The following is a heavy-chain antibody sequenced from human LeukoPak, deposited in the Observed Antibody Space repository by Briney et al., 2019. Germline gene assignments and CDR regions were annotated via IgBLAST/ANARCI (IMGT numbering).Heavy chain of an antibody. Sequence: ASVKVSCKASGYTFTSYYMHWVRQAPGQGLEWMGWINTDTGNPTYAQGFTGHYVFSLDTSVSTAYLQIISLKAEDTAVYYCARAGLTGSKVAFDVWGQGIMVTVSS. J-gene: IGHJ3*01. CDR2: INTDTGNP. D-gene: IGHD1-20*01. V-gene: IGHV7-4-1*02. CDR3: ARAGLTGSKVAFDV. CDR1: GYTFTSYY.